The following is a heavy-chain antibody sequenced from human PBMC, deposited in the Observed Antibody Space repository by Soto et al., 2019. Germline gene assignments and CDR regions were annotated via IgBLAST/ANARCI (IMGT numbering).Heavy chain of an antibody. CDR3: AKSAGGSVCQWLIADY. CDR2: ISGSGGNT. Sequence: EVQLLESGGGLVQPGGSLRLSCAASGFTFSSYAMSWVRQAPGQGLEWVSTISGSGGNTYYADFVKGRFTISRDNSKNTLYLQMNIMRAEDTSLYYCAKSAGGSVCQWLIADYWGQGTMVTVSS. J-gene: IGHJ4*02. D-gene: IGHD5-12*01. CDR1: GFTFSSYA. V-gene: IGHV3-23*01.